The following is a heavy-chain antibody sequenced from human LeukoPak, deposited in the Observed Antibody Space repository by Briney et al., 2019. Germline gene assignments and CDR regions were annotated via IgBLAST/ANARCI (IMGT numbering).Heavy chain of an antibody. CDR1: EFTFSSYA. V-gene: IGHV3-33*06. D-gene: IGHD2-2*01. CDR3: AKGYCSSTTCRRIAYQHMDV. Sequence: RPGGSLTLSCAASEFTFSSYAMHWVRQAPGKGLEWVAVIWYDGSEKYYADSVKGRFTISRDNSKNTLYLQMNSLRAEDTAVYYCAKGYCSSTTCRRIAYQHMDVWGKGTTVTVSS. CDR2: IWYDGSEK. J-gene: IGHJ6*03.